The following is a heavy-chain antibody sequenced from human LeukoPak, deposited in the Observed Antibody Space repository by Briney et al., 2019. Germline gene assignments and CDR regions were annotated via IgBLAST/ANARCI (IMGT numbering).Heavy chain of an antibody. Sequence: SETLSLTCTVSGGSISSGDYYWSWIRQPPGKGLEWIGYIYYSGSTNYNPSLKSRVTISVDTSKNQFSLKLSSVTAADTAVYYCATCCSDSIVVVPAATPMAYYYYMDVWGKGTTVTVSS. D-gene: IGHD2-2*01. J-gene: IGHJ6*03. CDR3: ATCCSDSIVVVPAATPMAYYYYMDV. CDR1: GGSISSGDYY. V-gene: IGHV4-61*08. CDR2: IYYSGST.